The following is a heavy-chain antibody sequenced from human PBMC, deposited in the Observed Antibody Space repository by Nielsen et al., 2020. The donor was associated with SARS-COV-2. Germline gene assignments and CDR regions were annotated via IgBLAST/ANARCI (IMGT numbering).Heavy chain of an antibody. CDR3: ARYWSRAFDV. CDR2: IIGSGGRT. V-gene: IGHV3-23*01. J-gene: IGHJ3*01. Sequence: GESLKISCAASGFTFSAYAMIWVRQAAGKGLEWVSGIIGSGGRTHYADSVEGRFTISRDNSKNTLYLQMNSLRSEDTAVYYCARYWSRAFDVWVQGTMVTVSS. D-gene: IGHD2-15*01. CDR1: GFTFSAYA.